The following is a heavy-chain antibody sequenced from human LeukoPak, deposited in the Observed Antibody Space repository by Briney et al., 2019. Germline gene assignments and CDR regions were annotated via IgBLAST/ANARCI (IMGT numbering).Heavy chain of an antibody. CDR3: AKDQVAAGRYYYYYYGMDV. J-gene: IGHJ6*02. Sequence: GGSLRLSCAASGYIFDSYAATWVRQAPGKGLECISSISDDGYGTYYADSVKGRFTISRDNSKNTLYLQMNSLRAEDTAVYYCAKDQVAAGRYYYYYYGMDVWGQGTTVTVSS. V-gene: IGHV3-23*01. D-gene: IGHD6-13*01. CDR1: GYIFDSYA. CDR2: ISDDGYGT.